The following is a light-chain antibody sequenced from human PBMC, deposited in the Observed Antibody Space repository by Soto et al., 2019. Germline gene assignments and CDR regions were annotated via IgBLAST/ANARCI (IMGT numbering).Light chain of an antibody. CDR2: GNS. Sequence: QSVLTQPPSVSGAPGQRVTISCTGSSSNIGAGYDVHWYQQLPGTAPKLLIYGNSNRPSGVPDRFSGSKSGTSASLAITGLQAKDEADYYCQSYDSSLSRSVFGTGTKVTVL. J-gene: IGLJ1*01. CDR1: SSNIGAGYD. CDR3: QSYDSSLSRSV. V-gene: IGLV1-40*01.